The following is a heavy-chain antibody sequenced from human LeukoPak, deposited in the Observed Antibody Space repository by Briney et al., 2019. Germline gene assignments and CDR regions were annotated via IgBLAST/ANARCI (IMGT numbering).Heavy chain of an antibody. Sequence: ASVKVSCKASGYTFTGYYMHWVRQAPGQGLEWMGWINPNSGGTNYAQKFQGRVTMTRDTSISTAYMELSRLRSDDTAVYYCAREEGAAMDNWFDPWGQGTLVTVSS. CDR3: AREEGAAMDNWFDP. J-gene: IGHJ5*02. D-gene: IGHD5-18*01. V-gene: IGHV1-2*02. CDR2: INPNSGGT. CDR1: GYTFTGYY.